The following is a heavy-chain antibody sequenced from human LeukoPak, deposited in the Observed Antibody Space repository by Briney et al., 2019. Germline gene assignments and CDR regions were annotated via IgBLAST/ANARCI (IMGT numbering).Heavy chain of an antibody. V-gene: IGHV3-30*02. CDR3: AKGALRFLEWSPPPNWFDP. J-gene: IGHJ5*02. CDR1: GFTFSSYG. CDR2: IRYDGSNK. D-gene: IGHD3-3*01. Sequence: GGSLRLSCAASGFTFSSYGMHWVRQAPGKGLEWVAFIRYDGSNKYYADSVKGRFTISRDNSKNTLYLQMNSLRAEDTAVYYCAKGALRFLEWSPPPNWFDPWGQGALVTVSP.